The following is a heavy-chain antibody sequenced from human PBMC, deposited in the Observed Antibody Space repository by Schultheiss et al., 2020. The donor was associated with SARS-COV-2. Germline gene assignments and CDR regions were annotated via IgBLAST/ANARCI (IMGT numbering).Heavy chain of an antibody. V-gene: IGHV4-4*08. CDR3: ARDFPQGSYGYYYYYGMDV. J-gene: IGHJ6*02. Sequence: SETLSLTCAVYGGSFSGYYWSWIRQPPGKGLEWIGRIYTSGSTNYNPSLKSRVTISVDTSKNQFSLKLSSVTAADTAVYYCARDFPQGSYGYYYYYGMDVWGQGTTVTVSS. D-gene: IGHD5-18*01. CDR2: IYTSGST. CDR1: GGSFSGYY.